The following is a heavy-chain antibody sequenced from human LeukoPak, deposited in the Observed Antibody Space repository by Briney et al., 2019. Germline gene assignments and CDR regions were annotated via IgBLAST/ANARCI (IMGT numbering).Heavy chain of an antibody. J-gene: IGHJ4*02. Sequence: GGSLRLSCTASGFTFTNYAMSWVRQSPGKGLEWISSVGLTGGSIYYADSIKGRFTISRDNANNSVFLHMNSLRAEDTGVYYCAREYGGNSLDKWGQGVLVTVSS. CDR2: VGLTGGSI. V-gene: IGHV3-21*01. CDR1: GFTFTNYA. D-gene: IGHD4-23*01. CDR3: AREYGGNSLDK.